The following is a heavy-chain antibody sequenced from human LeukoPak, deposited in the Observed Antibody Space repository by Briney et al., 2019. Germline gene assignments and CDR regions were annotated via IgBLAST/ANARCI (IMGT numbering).Heavy chain of an antibody. J-gene: IGHJ4*02. V-gene: IGHV4-31*03. D-gene: IGHD3-16*01. CDR2: IYYSGST. Sequence: SETLSLTCTVSGGSISSGGYYWSWIRQHPGKGLEWIGYIYYSGSTYCNPSLKSRVTISVDTSKNQFSLKLSSVTAADTAVYYCARAALDYDRRPFDYWGQGTLVTVSS. CDR3: ARAALDYDRRPFDY. CDR1: GGSISSGGYY.